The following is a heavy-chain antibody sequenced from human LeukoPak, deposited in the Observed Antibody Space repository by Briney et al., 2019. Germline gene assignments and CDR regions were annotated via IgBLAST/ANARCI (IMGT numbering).Heavy chain of an antibody. CDR3: AKPRVGDFIVVVPAAEDC. D-gene: IGHD2-2*01. CDR2: INDNGGGT. CDR1: GFSFSNYA. J-gene: IGHJ4*02. V-gene: IGHV3-23*01. Sequence: GGSLRLSCAASGFSFSNYAMSWVRQAPGKGLEWVSAINDNGGGTYYADSVKGRFTISRGNSRNTLFLHMNTLRAEDTAVYYCAKPRVGDFIVVVPAAEDCWGQGTLVTVSS.